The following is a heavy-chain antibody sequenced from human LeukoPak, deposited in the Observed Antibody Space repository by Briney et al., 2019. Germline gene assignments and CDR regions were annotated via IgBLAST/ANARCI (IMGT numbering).Heavy chain of an antibody. J-gene: IGHJ4*02. D-gene: IGHD3-22*01. CDR2: IIPILGIA. CDR1: GGTFSSYT. CDR3: AREQDSSGYSRRFDY. V-gene: IGHV1-69*02. Sequence: SVKVSCKASGGTFSSYTISWVRQAPGQGLEWMGRIIPILGIANYAQKFQGRVTITADKSTSTAYMELSSLRSEDTAVYYCAREQDSSGYSRRFDYWGQGTLVTVSS.